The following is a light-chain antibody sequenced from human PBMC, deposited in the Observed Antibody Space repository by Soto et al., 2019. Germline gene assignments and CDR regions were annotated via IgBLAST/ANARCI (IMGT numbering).Light chain of an antibody. CDR3: KQYYSFPYT. CDR2: WAS. J-gene: IGKJ5*01. CDR1: HNPLYSSKNRNY. V-gene: IGKV4-1*01. Sequence: IVMTQSPDSLAVSLGEMASINSNPSHNPLYSSKNRNYLAWYQQKPGQPPKLLIYWASSRESGVPDRFSGSGSGTDFTLTISSLQAEDVALYYCKQYYSFPYTFGKGTRLEIK.